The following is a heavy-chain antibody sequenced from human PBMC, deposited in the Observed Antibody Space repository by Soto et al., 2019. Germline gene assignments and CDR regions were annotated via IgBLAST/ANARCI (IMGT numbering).Heavy chain of an antibody. CDR3: ARDRANSPDLFES. CDR1: AGSISSDYHY. Sequence: SETLSLTCTVSAGSISSDYHYWTWIRQPPGKGLEWIGYIYYTGRTNYNPSLESRLTISIDRPKNQFSLTLSSVNAADTALYYCARDRANSPDLFESWGQGARVSVCS. V-gene: IGHV4-30-4*01. D-gene: IGHD1-1*01. J-gene: IGHJ5*02. CDR2: IYYTGRT.